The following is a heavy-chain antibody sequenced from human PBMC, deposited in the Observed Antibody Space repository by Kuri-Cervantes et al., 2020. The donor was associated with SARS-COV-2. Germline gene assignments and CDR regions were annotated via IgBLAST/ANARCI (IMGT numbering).Heavy chain of an antibody. V-gene: IGHV3-23*01. J-gene: IGHJ5*02. CDR2: ISAGVVRT. CDR3: ARVVAAAGRLWFDP. D-gene: IGHD2-15*01. CDR1: GLILASYG. Sequence: RGSLSLSCQVSGLILASYGMTWVRQAPGKGLQWVSSISAGVVRTDYSDSVKGRFTISRDNSKKMVLLQMDNLRDEDAALYYCARVVAAAGRLWFDPWGQGTPVTVSS.